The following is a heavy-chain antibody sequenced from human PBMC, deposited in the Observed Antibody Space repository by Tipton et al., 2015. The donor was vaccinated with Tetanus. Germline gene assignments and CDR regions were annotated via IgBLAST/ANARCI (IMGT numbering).Heavy chain of an antibody. CDR3: ARTVTFWSCYENSYYFDF. CDR2: VYYSGDI. V-gene: IGHV4-59*02. Sequence: TLSLTCSVSGASVSQYHWSWIRQPPGEGLERIGYVYYSGDINYNPSLKSRVTTSVDTSKNRFSLKLRSVKGADSAVYYCARTVTFWSCYENSYYFDFWGQGILVALSS. D-gene: IGHD3-3*01. J-gene: IGHJ4*02. CDR1: GASVSQYH.